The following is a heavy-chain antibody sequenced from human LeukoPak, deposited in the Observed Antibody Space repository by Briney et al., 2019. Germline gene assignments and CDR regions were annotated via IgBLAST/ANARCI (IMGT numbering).Heavy chain of an antibody. D-gene: IGHD5-12*01. CDR1: GGSFSGYY. CDR2: INHSGST. CDR3: ARDTPMGGYVLFLDY. Sequence: SETLSFTCAVYGGSFSGYYWSWIRQPPGKGLGWIGEINHSGSTNYNPSLKSRVTISVDTSKNPPSLKLSSVTAADTALYYCARDTPMGGYVLFLDYWGQGTLVTVSS. V-gene: IGHV4-34*01. J-gene: IGHJ4*02.